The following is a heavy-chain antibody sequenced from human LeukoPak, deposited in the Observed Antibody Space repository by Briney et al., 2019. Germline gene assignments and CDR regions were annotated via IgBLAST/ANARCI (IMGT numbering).Heavy chain of an antibody. Sequence: KPSETLSLTCAVYGGSFSGYYWSWIRQPPGKGLEWIGYIYYSGSTNYNPSLKSRVTISVDTSKNQFSLKLSSVTAADTAVYYCARVNYYDTRADPWGQGTLVTVSS. CDR2: IYYSGST. CDR3: ARVNYYDTRADP. J-gene: IGHJ5*02. V-gene: IGHV4-59*01. CDR1: GGSFSGYY. D-gene: IGHD3-22*01.